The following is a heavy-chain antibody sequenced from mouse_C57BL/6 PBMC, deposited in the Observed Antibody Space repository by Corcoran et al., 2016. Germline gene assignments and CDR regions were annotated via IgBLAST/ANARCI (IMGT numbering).Heavy chain of an antibody. V-gene: IGHV1-26*01. CDR2: INPNNGGT. Sequence: EVQLQQSGPELVKPGASVKISCKASGYTFTDYYMNWVKQSHGKSLEWIGDINPNNGGTSYNQKFKGKATLTVDKSSSTAYMELRSLTSEDSAVYYCARLLEGGYYAMDYWGQGTSVTVSS. CDR3: ARLLEGGYYAMDY. J-gene: IGHJ4*01. CDR1: GYTFTDYY. D-gene: IGHD2-14*01.